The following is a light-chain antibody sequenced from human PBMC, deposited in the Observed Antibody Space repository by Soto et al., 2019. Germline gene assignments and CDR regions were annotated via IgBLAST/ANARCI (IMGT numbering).Light chain of an antibody. V-gene: IGLV2-14*03. CDR2: DVS. CDR1: SSDVGGYNY. Sequence: QSVLTQPASLSGSPGQSITISCTGTSSDVGGYNYVSWYQHHPGKAPKLMIYDVSDRPSGISDRFSASKSGNTASLTISGLQAEDEASYYCCSYSSSSTPWVFGTGTKVSVL. J-gene: IGLJ1*01. CDR3: CSYSSSSTPWV.